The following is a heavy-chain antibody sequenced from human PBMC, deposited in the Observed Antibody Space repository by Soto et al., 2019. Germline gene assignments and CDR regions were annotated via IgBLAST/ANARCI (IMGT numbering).Heavy chain of an antibody. Sequence: ASVKVSCKASGYTFTSYDINWVRQATGQGLEWMGWMNPNSGNTGYAQKFQGRVTMTRNTSISTAYMELSSLRSEDTAVYYCASLRKDYDFWSGYYGDYYYYMDVWGKGTTVTVSS. CDR2: MNPNSGNT. V-gene: IGHV1-8*01. CDR3: ASLRKDYDFWSGYYGDYYYYMDV. D-gene: IGHD3-3*01. J-gene: IGHJ6*03. CDR1: GYTFTSYD.